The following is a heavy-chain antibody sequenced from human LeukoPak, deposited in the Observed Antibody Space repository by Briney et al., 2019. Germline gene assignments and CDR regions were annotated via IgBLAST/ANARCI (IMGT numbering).Heavy chain of an antibody. CDR2: IRYDGSNK. D-gene: IGHD6-13*01. CDR1: GFTFSSYG. V-gene: IGHV3-30*02. J-gene: IGHJ6*04. CDR3: AREDLHNIAAAGMDV. Sequence: GGSLRLSCAASGFTFSSYGMHWVRQAPGKGLEWVAFIRYDGSNKYDADSVKGRFTISRDNSKNTLYLQMNSLRSEDTAVYYCAREDLHNIAAAGMDVWGKGTTVTVSS.